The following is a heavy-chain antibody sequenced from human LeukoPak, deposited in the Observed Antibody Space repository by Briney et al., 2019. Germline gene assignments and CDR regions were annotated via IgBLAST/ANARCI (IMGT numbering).Heavy chain of an antibody. CDR1: GGSINSYY. J-gene: IGHJ4*02. V-gene: IGHV4-59*01. CDR3: AGGGNYDFWSGYYYFDY. Sequence: SETLSLTCTVSGGSINSYYWTWIRQPPGKGLEWIGYIYYSGSTNYNPSLKSRVTISVDTSKNQFSLKLSSVTAADTAVYYCAGGGNYDFWSGYYYFDYWGQGTLVTVSS. CDR2: IYYSGST. D-gene: IGHD3-3*01.